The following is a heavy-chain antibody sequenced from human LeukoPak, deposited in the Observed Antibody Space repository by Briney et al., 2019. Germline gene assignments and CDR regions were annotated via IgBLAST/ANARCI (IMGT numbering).Heavy chain of an antibody. V-gene: IGHV3-33*08. Sequence: GGSLRLSCAASGFTFSSYAMSWVRQAPGKGLEWVAVIWYDGSNKYYADSVKGRFTISRDNSKNTLYLQMNSLRAEDTAVYYCARAMYYYDSSGSVGAFDIWGQGTMVTVSS. CDR2: IWYDGSNK. CDR1: GFTFSSYA. D-gene: IGHD3-22*01. CDR3: ARAMYYYDSSGSVGAFDI. J-gene: IGHJ3*02.